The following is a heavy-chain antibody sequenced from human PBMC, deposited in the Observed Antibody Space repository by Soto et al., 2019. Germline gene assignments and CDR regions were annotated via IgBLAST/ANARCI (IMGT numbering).Heavy chain of an antibody. V-gene: IGHV1-18*01. D-gene: IGHD1-20*01. CDR2: ISAYNGNT. J-gene: IGHJ1*01. CDR1: GYTFTSSG. Sequence: ASVKVSCKASGYTFTSSGITWVRQAPGQGLEWMGWISAYNGNTNYAQKLQGRVTMTTDTSTSTAYMELRSLRSDDTAVYYCARSITGTKTFQHWGQGTLVTVSS. CDR3: ARSITGTKTFQH.